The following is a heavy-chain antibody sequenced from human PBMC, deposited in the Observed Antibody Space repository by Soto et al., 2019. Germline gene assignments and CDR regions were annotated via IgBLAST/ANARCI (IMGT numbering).Heavy chain of an antibody. D-gene: IGHD3-10*01. CDR1: GFTFSKYW. Sequence: EVQLVESGGGLVQSGGSLRLSCAASGFTFSKYWMHWVRQGPGKGLMWVSRSNSDGSDTTYADSVEGRFTISRDNTRNTLYLQMNSLRAEDTAVYYCARGRGKSSHFDYWGQGTLVTVSS. J-gene: IGHJ4*02. CDR2: SNSDGSDT. V-gene: IGHV3-74*01. CDR3: ARGRGKSSHFDY.